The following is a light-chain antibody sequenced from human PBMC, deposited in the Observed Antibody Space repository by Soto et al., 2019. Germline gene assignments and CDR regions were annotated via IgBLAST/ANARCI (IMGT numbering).Light chain of an antibody. CDR1: QSISSW. CDR3: QQANSFPLT. CDR2: AAS. Sequence: DIQMTQYPSTLSASVGDRVTITCRASQSISSWLAWYQQKPGKAPKLLIYAASSLQSGVPSRFSGSGSGTDFTLTISSLQPEDFATYYCQQANSFPLTFGQRTKVDIK. J-gene: IGKJ1*01. V-gene: IGKV1-12*01.